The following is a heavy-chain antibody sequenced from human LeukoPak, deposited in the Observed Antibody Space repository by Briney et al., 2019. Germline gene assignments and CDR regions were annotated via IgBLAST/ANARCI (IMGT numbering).Heavy chain of an antibody. J-gene: IGHJ6*03. D-gene: IGHD2-2*01. V-gene: IGHV3-30*02. CDR2: IRYDGSNK. CDR3: AKDGVPGYCSSTSCYGYYMDV. CDR1: GFTFSSYG. Sequence: GGSLRLSCAASGFTFSSYGMHWVRQAPGKGLEWVAFIRYDGSNKYYADSVKGRFTISRDNSKNTLYLQMNSLKAEDTAVYYCAKDGVPGYCSSTSCYGYYMDVWGKGTTVTVSS.